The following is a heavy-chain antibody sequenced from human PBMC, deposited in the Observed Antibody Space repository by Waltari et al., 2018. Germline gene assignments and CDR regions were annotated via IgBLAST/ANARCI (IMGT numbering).Heavy chain of an antibody. J-gene: IGHJ4*02. Sequence: QVQLQQWGAGLLKPSETLSLTCAVYGGSFSGYYWSWIRQPPGKGLEWIGEINHSGSTNYNPSLKSRVTISVDTSKNQFSLKLSSVTAADTAVYYCARGAGYYDYIWGSYRYLYYFDYWGQGTLVTVSS. CDR2: INHSGST. V-gene: IGHV4-34*01. CDR3: ARGAGYYDYIWGSYRYLYYFDY. CDR1: GGSFSGYY. D-gene: IGHD3-16*02.